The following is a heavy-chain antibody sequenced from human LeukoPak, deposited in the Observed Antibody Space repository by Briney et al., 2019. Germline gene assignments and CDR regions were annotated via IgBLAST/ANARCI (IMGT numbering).Heavy chain of an antibody. Sequence: PSETLSLTCTVSGGSISSSSYYWGWIRRPPGKGLEWIGSIYYSGSTYYNPSLKSRVTISVDTSKNQFSLKLSSVTAADTAVYYCARHQPLGYGGNSDAFDIWGQGTMVTVSS. CDR3: ARHQPLGYGGNSDAFDI. CDR2: IYYSGST. CDR1: GGSISSSSYY. J-gene: IGHJ3*02. V-gene: IGHV4-39*01. D-gene: IGHD4-23*01.